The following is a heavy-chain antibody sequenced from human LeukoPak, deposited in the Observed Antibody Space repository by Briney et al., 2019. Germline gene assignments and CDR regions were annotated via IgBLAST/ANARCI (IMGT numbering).Heavy chain of an antibody. CDR1: GGSISSYY. CDR2: IYYSGST. V-gene: IGHV4-59*08. Sequence: KSSETLSLTCTVSGGSISSYYWSWIRQPPGKGLEWIGYIYYSGSTNYNPSLKSRVTISVDTSKNQFSLKLSSVTAADTAVYYCARFYGSGSYYHYYFDYWGQGTLVTVSS. CDR3: ARFYGSGSYYHYYFDY. J-gene: IGHJ4*02. D-gene: IGHD3-10*01.